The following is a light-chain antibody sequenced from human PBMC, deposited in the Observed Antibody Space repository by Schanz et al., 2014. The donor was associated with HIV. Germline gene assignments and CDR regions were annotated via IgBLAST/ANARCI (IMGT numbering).Light chain of an antibody. CDR1: RNDVGTYNL. CDR2: EVT. J-gene: IGLJ1*01. V-gene: IGLV2-14*02. CDR3: CSYSRVGTPHYV. Sequence: QSALTQPASVSGSPGQSITISCTGTRNDVGTYNLVSWYQQHPGKAPQLMIYEVTKRPSGVSNRFSGSKSGNTASLTISGLQAEDEGDYYCCSYSRVGTPHYVFGTGTKLTVL.